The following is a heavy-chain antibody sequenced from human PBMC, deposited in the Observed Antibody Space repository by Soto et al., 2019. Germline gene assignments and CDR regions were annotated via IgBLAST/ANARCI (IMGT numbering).Heavy chain of an antibody. CDR1: GFTVSTYG. CDR3: TGEVASGY. CDR2: ISRDGGTK. Sequence: QVQLVESGGGVVQPGRSLRLSCAVSGFTVSTYGMHWVRQAPGKGLEWVAVISRDGGTKYCADSVKGRFTISRDNSRNTLFVEMNSLRGGDMAVYYCTGEVASGYWVQGTLVTVSS. V-gene: IGHV3-30*03. J-gene: IGHJ4*02. D-gene: IGHD2-8*02.